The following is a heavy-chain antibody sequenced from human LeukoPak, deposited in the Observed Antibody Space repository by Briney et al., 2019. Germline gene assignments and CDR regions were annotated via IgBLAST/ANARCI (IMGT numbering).Heavy chain of an antibody. CDR1: GFTVSSNY. Sequence: GSLRLSCAASGFTVSSNYMSWVRQAPGKGLEWVSVIYSGGSTYYADSVKGRFTISRDNSKNTLYLQMNSLRAEDTAVYYCARDHCSSTSCYIGDAFDIWGQGTMVTVSS. J-gene: IGHJ3*02. CDR2: IYSGGST. V-gene: IGHV3-53*01. D-gene: IGHD2-2*02. CDR3: ARDHCSSTSCYIGDAFDI.